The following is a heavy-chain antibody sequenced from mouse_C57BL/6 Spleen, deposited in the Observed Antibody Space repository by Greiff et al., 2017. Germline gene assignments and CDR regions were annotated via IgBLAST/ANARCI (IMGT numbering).Heavy chain of an antibody. J-gene: IGHJ4*01. CDR3: SSPYGSSYEDYAMDY. Sequence: QVKLQQSGPGLVQPSQSLSITCTVSGFSFTSYGVHWVRQSPGKGLEWLGVVWSGGSTDYNAAFISRLSISKDNAKSQVFFTMNSLQADDTAIYYCSSPYGSSYEDYAMDYWGQGTSVTVSS. D-gene: IGHD1-1*01. CDR1: GFSFTSYG. V-gene: IGHV2-2*01. CDR2: VWSGGST.